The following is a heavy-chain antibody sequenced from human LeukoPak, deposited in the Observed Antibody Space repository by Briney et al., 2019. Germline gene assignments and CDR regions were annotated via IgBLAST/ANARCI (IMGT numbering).Heavy chain of an antibody. CDR1: GFTFSTYW. CDR2: IKQDGSEK. V-gene: IGHV3-7*01. J-gene: IGHJ4*02. Sequence: PGGSLRLSCAASGFTFSTYWMSWVRQAPGTGLEWVASIKQDGSEKSYVDSVKGRFTISRDNAKNSLYLQMNSLRAEDTAVYYCAKDRGLSFDYWGQGTLVTVSS. CDR3: AKDRGLSFDY.